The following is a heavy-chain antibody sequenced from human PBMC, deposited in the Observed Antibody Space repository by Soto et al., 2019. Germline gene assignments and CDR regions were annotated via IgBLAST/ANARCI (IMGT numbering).Heavy chain of an antibody. CDR2: ISGYNGDT. Sequence: GASVKVSCKASGYTFSSFGISWVRQAPGQGLEWMGWISGYNGDTDIAQKVQGRITMTTDTSTSTAYMELRSLRSDDTAVYYCARDKMIYTFGSGTFDYWGQGTVVTV. J-gene: IGHJ4*02. CDR1: GYTFSSFG. CDR3: ARDKMIYTFGSGTFDY. D-gene: IGHD3-10*01. V-gene: IGHV1-18*04.